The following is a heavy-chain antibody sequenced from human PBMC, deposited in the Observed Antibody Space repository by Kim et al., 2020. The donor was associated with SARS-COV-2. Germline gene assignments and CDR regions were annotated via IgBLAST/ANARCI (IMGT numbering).Heavy chain of an antibody. CDR3: ATPTSPYYYYGMDV. Sequence: GGSLRLSCAASGFTFSSYAMHWVRQAPGKGLEWVAVISYDGSNKYYADSVKGRFTISRDNSKNTLYLQMNSLRAEDTAVYYCATPTSPYYYYGMDVWGQGTTVTVSS. CDR2: ISYDGSNK. J-gene: IGHJ6*02. CDR1: GFTFSSYA. V-gene: IGHV3-30*04.